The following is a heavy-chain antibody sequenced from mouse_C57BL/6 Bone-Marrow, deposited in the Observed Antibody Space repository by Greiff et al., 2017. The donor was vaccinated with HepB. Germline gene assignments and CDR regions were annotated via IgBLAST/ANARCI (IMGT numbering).Heavy chain of an antibody. CDR2: INYDGSST. CDR1: GFTFSDYY. CDR3: ARDPYYAMDY. Sequence: DVILVESEGGLVQPGSSMKLSCTASGFTFSDYYMAWVRQVPEKGLEWVANINYDGSSTYYLDSLKSRFIISRDNAKNILYLQMSSLKSEDTATYYCARDPYYAMDYWGQGTSVTVSS. J-gene: IGHJ4*01. V-gene: IGHV5-16*01.